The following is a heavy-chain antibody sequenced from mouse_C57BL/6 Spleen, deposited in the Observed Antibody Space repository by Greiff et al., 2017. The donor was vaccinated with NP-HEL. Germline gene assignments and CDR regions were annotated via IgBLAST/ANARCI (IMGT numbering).Heavy chain of an antibody. D-gene: IGHD2-3*01. J-gene: IGHJ4*01. V-gene: IGHV5-16*01. Sequence: EVMLVESEGGLVQPGSSMKLSCTASGFTFSDYYMAWVRQVPEKGLEWVANINYDGSSTYYLDSLKSRFIISRDNAKNILYLQMSSLKSEDTATYYCARVEGLYDGYYGISYYAMDYWGQGTSVTVSS. CDR3: ARVEGLYDGYYGISYYAMDY. CDR2: INYDGSST. CDR1: GFTFSDYY.